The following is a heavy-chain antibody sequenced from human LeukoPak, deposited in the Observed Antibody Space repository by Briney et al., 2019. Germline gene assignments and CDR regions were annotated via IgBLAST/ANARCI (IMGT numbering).Heavy chain of an antibody. Sequence: GGSLRLSCAASGFTFSSYAMSWVRQAPGEGLEWGSAISGSGGSTYYADSVKGRFTISRDNSKNTLYPQMNSLRAEDTAVYYCAKGSRYYGSGSYYNRWSANPLYYFDYWGQGTLVTVSS. D-gene: IGHD3-10*01. CDR2: ISGSGGST. CDR1: GFTFSSYA. J-gene: IGHJ4*02. V-gene: IGHV3-23*01. CDR3: AKGSRYYGSGSYYNRWSANPLYYFDY.